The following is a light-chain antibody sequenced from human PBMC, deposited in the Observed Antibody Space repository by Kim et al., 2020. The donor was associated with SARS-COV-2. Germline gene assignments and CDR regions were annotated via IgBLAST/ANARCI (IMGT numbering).Light chain of an antibody. Sequence: ASVGDRVTITCRASQGIGSYLAWYQQKPGKAPKLPIYAASTLQSGVPSRFSGSGSETDFTLTITSLQPEDFATYYCQQLEYYPITFGQGTRLEIK. CDR3: QQLEYYPIT. CDR1: QGIGSY. J-gene: IGKJ5*01. CDR2: AAS. V-gene: IGKV1-9*01.